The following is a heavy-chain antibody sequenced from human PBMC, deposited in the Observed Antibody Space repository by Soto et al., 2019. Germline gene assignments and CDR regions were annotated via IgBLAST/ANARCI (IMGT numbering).Heavy chain of an antibody. J-gene: IGHJ4*02. D-gene: IGHD6-6*01. CDR1: GGSISSSSYC. Sequence: SETLSLTCTVSGGSISSSSYCWGWIRQPPGKGLEWIGSIYYSGSTYYNPSLKSRVTISVDTSKNQFSLKLSSVTAADTAVYYCATEYSSSLIDYWGQGTLVTVSS. V-gene: IGHV4-39*01. CDR3: ATEYSSSLIDY. CDR2: IYYSGST.